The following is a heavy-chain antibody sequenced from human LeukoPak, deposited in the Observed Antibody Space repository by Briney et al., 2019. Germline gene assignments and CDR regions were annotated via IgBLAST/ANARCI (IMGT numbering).Heavy chain of an antibody. D-gene: IGHD4-17*01. CDR1: GGSISSGGYY. V-gene: IGHV4-31*03. CDR3: ARARGGTVTTSPFDY. Sequence: SQTLSPTCTVSGGSISSGGYYWSWIRQHPGKGLEWIGYIYYSGSTYYNPSLKSRITISVDTSKNQFSLKLSSVTAADTAVYYCARARGGTVTTSPFDYWGQGTLVTVSS. J-gene: IGHJ4*02. CDR2: IYYSGST.